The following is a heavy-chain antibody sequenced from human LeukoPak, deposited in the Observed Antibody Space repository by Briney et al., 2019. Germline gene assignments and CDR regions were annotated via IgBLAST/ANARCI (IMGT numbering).Heavy chain of an antibody. Sequence: PSETLSLTCTVSGGSISSGDYYWSWIRQPPGKGLEWIGYIYYSGSTYYNPSLKSRVTISVDTSKNQFSLKLSSVTAADTAVYYCARAAAARPDYFDYWGQGTLVTVSS. CDR2: IYYSGST. V-gene: IGHV4-30-4*01. CDR3: ARAAAARPDYFDY. D-gene: IGHD6-6*01. J-gene: IGHJ4*02. CDR1: GGSISSGDYY.